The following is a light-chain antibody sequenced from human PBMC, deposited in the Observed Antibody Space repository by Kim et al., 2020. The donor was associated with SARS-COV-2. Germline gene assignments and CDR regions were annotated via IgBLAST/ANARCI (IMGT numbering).Light chain of an antibody. CDR2: WAS. V-gene: IGKV4-1*01. CDR1: QSVLYSSNNKNY. Sequence: DIVMTQSPDFLAVYLGERATINCKSSQSVLYSSNNKNYLAWYQQKPGQPPKLLIYWASTRESGVPDRFSGSGSGTDFTLTISSLQAEDVAVYYCQQYYSTPLTFGGGTKVDIK. J-gene: IGKJ4*01. CDR3: QQYYSTPLT.